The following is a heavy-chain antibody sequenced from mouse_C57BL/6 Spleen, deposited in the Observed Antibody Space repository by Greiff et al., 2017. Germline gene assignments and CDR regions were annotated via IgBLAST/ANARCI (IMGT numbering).Heavy chain of an antibody. CDR2: IYPGDGDT. D-gene: IGHD3-3*01. V-gene: IGHV1-80*01. CDR1: GYAFSSYW. J-gene: IGHJ4*01. CDR3: ARTGTYYDMDY. Sequence: QVQLQQSGAELVKPGASVKISCKASGYAFSSYWMNWVKQRPGKGLEWIGQIYPGDGDTNNNGKFKGKATLTADKSASTAYMALSSLTSEDSAVYFCARTGTYYDMDYWGQGTSVTVSS.